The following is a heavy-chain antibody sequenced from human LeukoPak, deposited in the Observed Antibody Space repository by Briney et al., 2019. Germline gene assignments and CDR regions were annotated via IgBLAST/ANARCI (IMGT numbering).Heavy chain of an antibody. V-gene: IGHV4-39*07. CDR1: GGSISSSSYY. CDR2: IYYSGST. Sequence: SETLSLTCTVSGGSISSSSYYWGWIRQPPGKGLEWIGSIYYSGSTNYNPSLKSRVTISVDTSKNQFSLKLSSVTAADTAVYYCARASIAARRRSSFDYWGQGTLVTVSS. D-gene: IGHD6-6*01. CDR3: ARASIAARRRSSFDY. J-gene: IGHJ4*02.